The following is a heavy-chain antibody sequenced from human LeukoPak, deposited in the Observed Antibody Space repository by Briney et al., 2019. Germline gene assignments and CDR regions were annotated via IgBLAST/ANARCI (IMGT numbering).Heavy chain of an antibody. V-gene: IGHV5-51*01. J-gene: IGHJ2*01. CDR1: GYSFSSYW. Sequence: GETLKISCKGSGYSFSSYWIGWVRQGPGKGLEYSPSFQGQVTISVDKSISTAYLQWSSLKASDTAMYYCARREVTTGSRYFDLWGRGTLVTVSS. CDR3: ARREVTTGSRYFDL. D-gene: IGHD4-11*01.